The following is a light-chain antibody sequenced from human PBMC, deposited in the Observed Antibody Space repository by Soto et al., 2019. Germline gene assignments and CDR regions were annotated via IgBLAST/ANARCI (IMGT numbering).Light chain of an antibody. CDR1: QSISSY. J-gene: IGKJ2*01. CDR2: AAS. CDR3: QQSYSTPV. Sequence: DIQMTQSPSSLSASVGDRVTITCLASQSISSYLNGYQQKPGKAPKLLIYAASSLQSGVPSRFSGSGSGTDFTLTISSLQPEDFATYYCQQSYSTPVFGQGTKLEIK. V-gene: IGKV1-39*01.